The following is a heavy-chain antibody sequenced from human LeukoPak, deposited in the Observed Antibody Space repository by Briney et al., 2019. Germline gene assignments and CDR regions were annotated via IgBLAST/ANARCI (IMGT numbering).Heavy chain of an antibody. V-gene: IGHV1-3*01. D-gene: IGHD3-10*01. Sequence: GASVKVSCKASGYIFTSYTMHWARQAPGQRLEWMGWINAGTGNTKYSQKFQGRVTITRDTSASTAYMELSSLRSEDTAVYYCAILWFGEMDVWGKGTTVTVSS. J-gene: IGHJ6*04. CDR1: GYIFTSYT. CDR3: AILWFGEMDV. CDR2: INAGTGNT.